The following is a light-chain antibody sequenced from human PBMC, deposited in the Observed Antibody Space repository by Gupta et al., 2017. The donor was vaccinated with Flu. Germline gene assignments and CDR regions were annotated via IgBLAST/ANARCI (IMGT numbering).Light chain of an antibody. V-gene: IGLV3-1*01. Sequence: SYELTQPPSVSVPPGQTASITFSGDKLGDEYVCWYQQKPGQSPVLVIYQNNKRPSGIPARFSGSNSGNTATLTISGAQARDEADYFCQAWASYSIALFGGGTRLTVL. CDR2: QNN. J-gene: IGLJ2*01. CDR3: QAWASYSIAL. CDR1: KLGDEY.